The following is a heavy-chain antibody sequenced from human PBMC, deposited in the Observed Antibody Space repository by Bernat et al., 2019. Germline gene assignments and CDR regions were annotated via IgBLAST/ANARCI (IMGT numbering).Heavy chain of an antibody. D-gene: IGHD3-10*01. V-gene: IGHV2-5*02. CDR2: IYWDDDK. CDR1: GFSLSTSGVG. CDR3: ALGFGGAVFDY. Sequence: QITLKEAGPTLVKPTQTLTLTCTFSGFSLSTSGVGVGWIRQPPGKALEWLALIYWDDDKRYSPSLKSRLTITKETSKNPVVLKMPNMEPVETGTYYWALGFGGAVFDYWGQGTLVTVSS. J-gene: IGHJ4*02.